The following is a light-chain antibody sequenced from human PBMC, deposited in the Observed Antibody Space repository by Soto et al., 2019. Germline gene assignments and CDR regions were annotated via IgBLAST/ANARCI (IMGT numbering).Light chain of an antibody. J-gene: IGLJ2*01. CDR3: QPWGTGIGV. CDR1: SGHSSYA. CDR2: LNNDGSH. V-gene: IGLV4-69*01. Sequence: QPVLTQSPSASASLGASVNLTCTLSSGHSSYAIAWHQQQPEKGPRYLMKLNNDGSHSKGDGIPDRFSGSSSGAERYLTISSLQSEDEADYYCQPWGTGIGVFGGGTKLTVL.